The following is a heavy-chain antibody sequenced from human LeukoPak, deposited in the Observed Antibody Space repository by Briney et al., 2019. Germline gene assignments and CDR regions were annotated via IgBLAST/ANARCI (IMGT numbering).Heavy chain of an antibody. CDR1: GFTFSSYE. J-gene: IGHJ4*02. D-gene: IGHD1-26*01. Sequence: GGSLRLSCAASGFTFSSYEMNWVRQAPGKGLEWVSYISSSGSTIYYADSVKGRFTISRDNSKNTLYLQMNSPRAEDTAVYYCAKDGGSYYLIFDYWGQGTLVTVSS. CDR2: ISSSGSTI. V-gene: IGHV3-48*03. CDR3: AKDGGSYYLIFDY.